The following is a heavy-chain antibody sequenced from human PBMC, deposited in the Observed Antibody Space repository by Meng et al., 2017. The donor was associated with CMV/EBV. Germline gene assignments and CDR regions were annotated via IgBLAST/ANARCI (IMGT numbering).Heavy chain of an antibody. CDR2: INPNSAGT. Sequence: QGQLVQSWSEVKKPGASVKVSCKASGYSFIGHYIHWVRQAPGQGLEWMGRINPNSAGTNYVEKFQGRVTMTRDTSNNIVYMELTRLTSDDTAVYYCTRSWIDSFTPDFDYWGQGTLVTVSS. CDR1: GYSFIGHY. J-gene: IGHJ4*02. D-gene: IGHD2-2*03. CDR3: TRSWIDSFTPDFDY. V-gene: IGHV1-2*06.